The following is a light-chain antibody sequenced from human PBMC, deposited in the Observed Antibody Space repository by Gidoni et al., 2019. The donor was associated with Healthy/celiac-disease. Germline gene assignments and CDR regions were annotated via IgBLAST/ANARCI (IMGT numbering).Light chain of an antibody. V-gene: IGKV2-29*02. CDR3: MQGRNLPPT. J-gene: IGKJ1*01. CDR1: QRLMHSDGKTY. CDR2: EVS. Sequence: DTATTQTALCLSVTPGQPASISCKSSQRLMHSDGKTYLYWYLQKPGQSPQLLIYEVSSRFTGVPDRFSGSGSGTDFTLKISRVEAEDVGVYYCMQGRNLPPTFGQXTKVEIK.